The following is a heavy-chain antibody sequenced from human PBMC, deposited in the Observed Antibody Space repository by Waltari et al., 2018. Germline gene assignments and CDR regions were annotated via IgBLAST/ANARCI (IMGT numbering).Heavy chain of an antibody. Sequence: QVQLVQSGAEVKKPGSSVKVSCKASGGTFSSYAISWVRQAPGPGLEWMGGILPIFVTANYAQRFQGRVTITADESTSTAYMELSSRRSEDTAVYYCARVRRYYDSSGYQTPFDYWGQGTLVTVSS. CDR3: ARVRRYYDSSGYQTPFDY. J-gene: IGHJ4*02. CDR1: GGTFSSYA. CDR2: ILPIFVTA. V-gene: IGHV1-69*01. D-gene: IGHD3-22*01.